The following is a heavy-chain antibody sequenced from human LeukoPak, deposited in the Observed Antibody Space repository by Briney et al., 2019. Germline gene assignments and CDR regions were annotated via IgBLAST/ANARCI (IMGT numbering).Heavy chain of an antibody. Sequence: SETLSLTCAVYGGSFSGYYWSWIRQPPGKGLEWIGEINHSGSTNYNPSLKSRVTISVDTSKNQFSLKLSSVTAADTAVYYCASRAMIVGQTLNDYWGQGTLVTVSS. CDR1: GGSFSGYY. CDR2: INHSGST. D-gene: IGHD3-22*01. J-gene: IGHJ4*02. V-gene: IGHV4-34*01. CDR3: ASRAMIVGQTLNDY.